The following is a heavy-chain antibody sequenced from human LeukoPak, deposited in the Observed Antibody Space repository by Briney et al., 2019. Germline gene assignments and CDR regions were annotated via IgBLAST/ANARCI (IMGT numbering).Heavy chain of an antibody. Sequence: PGGSLRLSCAASGFTFSSYAMHWVRQAPGKGLEWVAVISYDGSNKYYADSVKGRFTISRDNSKNTLYLQMNSLRAEDTAVYYCAKDHARAYSSGLADYWGQGTLVTVSS. V-gene: IGHV3-30-3*01. D-gene: IGHD6-19*01. CDR2: ISYDGSNK. J-gene: IGHJ4*02. CDR3: AKDHARAYSSGLADY. CDR1: GFTFSSYA.